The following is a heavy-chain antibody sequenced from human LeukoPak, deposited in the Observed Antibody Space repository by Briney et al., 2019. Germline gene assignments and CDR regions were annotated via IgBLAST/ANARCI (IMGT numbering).Heavy chain of an antibody. V-gene: IGHV3-21*01. CDR1: GFTFSSYS. CDR2: ISSSSSYI. CDR3: VRAHHPGGWFDP. J-gene: IGHJ5*02. Sequence: NTGGSLRLSCAASGFTFSSYSMNWVRQAPGKGLEWVSSISSSSSYIYYADSVKGRFTISRDNAKNSLYLQMNSLTAEDTAVHYCVRAHHPGGWFDPWGQGTLVTVSS. D-gene: IGHD3-10*01.